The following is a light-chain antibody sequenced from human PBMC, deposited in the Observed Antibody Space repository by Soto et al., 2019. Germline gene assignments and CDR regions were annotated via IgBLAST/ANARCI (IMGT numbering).Light chain of an antibody. Sequence: QSVLTQPRSVSGSPGQSVTISCTGTSSDVGGYNYVSWYQQHPGKAPKLMIYDVSKRPSGVPDRFSGSKSGNTAPLTISGLQAEDEADYYCCSYAGSYTPLYVFGTGTKLTVL. V-gene: IGLV2-11*01. J-gene: IGLJ1*01. CDR1: SSDVGGYNY. CDR2: DVS. CDR3: CSYAGSYTPLYV.